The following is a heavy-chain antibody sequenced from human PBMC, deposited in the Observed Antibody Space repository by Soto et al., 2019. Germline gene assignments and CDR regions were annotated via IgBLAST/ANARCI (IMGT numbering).Heavy chain of an antibody. D-gene: IGHD3-10*01. Sequence: EVQLVESGGGVVRPGGSLRLSCAASGFTFDDYGMSWVRQAPGKGLEWVSGINWNGGSTGYADSVKGRFTISRDNAKNSLYLQMNSLRAEDTALYHCARDKVDKFGEFYFDDWGQGTLVTVSS. CDR3: ARDKVDKFGEFYFDD. CDR1: GFTFDDYG. CDR2: INWNGGST. V-gene: IGHV3-20*01. J-gene: IGHJ4*02.